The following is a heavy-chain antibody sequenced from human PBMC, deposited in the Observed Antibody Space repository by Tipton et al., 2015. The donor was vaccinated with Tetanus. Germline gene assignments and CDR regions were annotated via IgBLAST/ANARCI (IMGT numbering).Heavy chain of an antibody. CDR2: INPDGSAK. CDR1: GFPFSRYW. Sequence: SLRLSCVASGFPFSRYWTTWVRQAPGKGLEWVANINPDGSAKYYVDSVKGRFTISRDNAKNSLYLQINNLRVEDTAVYYCARGGAARPDYWGQGTLVTVSS. CDR3: ARGGAARPDY. D-gene: IGHD6-6*01. J-gene: IGHJ4*02. V-gene: IGHV3-7*01.